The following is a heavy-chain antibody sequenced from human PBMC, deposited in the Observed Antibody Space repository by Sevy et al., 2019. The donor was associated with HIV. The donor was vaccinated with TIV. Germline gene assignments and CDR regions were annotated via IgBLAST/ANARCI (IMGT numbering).Heavy chain of an antibody. D-gene: IGHD6-13*01. CDR2: ISSDGSSK. V-gene: IGHV3-30*18. Sequence: GGSLRLSCAASGFTFSRYGMHWVRQAPGKGLEWVAIISSDGSSKDYAESVKGRFTISRDNSKDTVYLQMDSLRPEDTAVYYCANSRGRYVGSRWLYYFFAMDVWGQGTTVTVSS. J-gene: IGHJ6*02. CDR1: GFTFSRYG. CDR3: ANSRGRYVGSRWLYYFFAMDV.